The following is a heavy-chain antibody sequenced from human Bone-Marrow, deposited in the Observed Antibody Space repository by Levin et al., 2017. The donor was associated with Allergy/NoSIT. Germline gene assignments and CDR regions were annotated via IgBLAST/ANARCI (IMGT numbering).Heavy chain of an antibody. J-gene: IGHJ6*03. CDR1: GFTFSNAW. D-gene: IGHD2-15*01. CDR3: TTYSVRGYCSGGSCYYDDYYMDV. V-gene: IGHV3-15*01. CDR2: IKSKTDGGTT. Sequence: GGSLRLSCAASGFTFSNAWMSWVRQAPGKGLEWVGRIKSKTDGGTTDYAAPVKGRFTISRDDSKNTLYLQMNSLKTEDTAVYYCTTYSVRGYCSGGSCYYDDYYMDVWGKGTTVTVSS.